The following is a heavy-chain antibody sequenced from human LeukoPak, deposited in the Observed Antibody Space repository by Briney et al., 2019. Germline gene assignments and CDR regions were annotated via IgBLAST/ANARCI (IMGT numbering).Heavy chain of an antibody. CDR1: GFTFSSYW. CDR2: VKEDGGEK. D-gene: IGHD6-13*01. Sequence: AGGSLRLSCVVSGFTFSSYWMSWVRQAPGKGLEWVANVKEDGGEKYYVDSVKGRFTISRDNAKSSLYLQMNSLRAEDTAVYYCARASSWYGGGFQHWGQGTLVTVSS. CDR3: ARASSWYGGGFQH. J-gene: IGHJ1*01. V-gene: IGHV3-7*04.